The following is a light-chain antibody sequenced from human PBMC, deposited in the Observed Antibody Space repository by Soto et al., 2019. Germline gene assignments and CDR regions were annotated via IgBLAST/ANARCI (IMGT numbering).Light chain of an antibody. Sequence: DIPVTQSPSSLSASVGDIVTISCRASQSISGYLNWYQQKPGKAPNLLIFDASSLQRGVPSRFSGRGSGAEYTLTLSSLQPEDFATYCCQHRYSNFPITFGQGTRLEIK. CDR1: QSISGY. CDR2: DAS. V-gene: IGKV1-39*01. J-gene: IGKJ5*01. CDR3: QHRYSNFPIT.